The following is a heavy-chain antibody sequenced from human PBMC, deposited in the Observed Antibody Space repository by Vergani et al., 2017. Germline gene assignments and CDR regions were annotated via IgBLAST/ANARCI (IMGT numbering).Heavy chain of an antibody. D-gene: IGHD6-13*01. J-gene: IGHJ2*01. V-gene: IGHV3-9*01. CDR1: GLVFSDYT. Sequence: EVQLVESGGDLAQPGGSLTLSCVAYGLVFSDYTMSWVRQAPGKGLEWVSGINWNSDSIAYADSVKGRFTISRDNAKNSLYLQMNSLRAEDTALYYCVKDIAASGNYWYFDLWGRGTLVTVSS. CDR3: VKDIAASGNYWYFDL. CDR2: INWNSDSI.